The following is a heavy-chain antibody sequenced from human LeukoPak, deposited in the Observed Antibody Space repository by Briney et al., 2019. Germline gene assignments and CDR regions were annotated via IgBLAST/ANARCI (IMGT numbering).Heavy chain of an antibody. CDR3: ARSYYYDSSSDAFDI. V-gene: IGHV4-31*03. Sequence: PSQTLSLTCTVSGGSISSGGYYWSWMRQHPGKGLEWTGYIYYSGSTYYNPSLKSRVTISVDTSKNQFSLKLSSVTAADTAVYYCARSYYYDSSSDAFDIWGQGTMVTVSS. D-gene: IGHD3-22*01. J-gene: IGHJ3*02. CDR2: IYYSGST. CDR1: GGSISSGGYY.